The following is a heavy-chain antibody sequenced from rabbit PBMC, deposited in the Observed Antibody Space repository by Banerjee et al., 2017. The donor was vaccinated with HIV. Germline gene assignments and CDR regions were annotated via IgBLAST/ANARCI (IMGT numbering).Heavy chain of an antibody. Sequence: QSLEESGGDLVKPGASLTLTCTASGFSFSGGYWMCWVRQAPGKGLVWIACIYAGSTDGTYYASWAKGRFTISKTSSTTVTLQMTSLTAADTATYFCARSMAGGSGGYYLDAFGLWGQGTLVTVS. J-gene: IGHJ3*01. V-gene: IGHV1S40*01. CDR3: ARSMAGGSGGYYLDAFGL. CDR2: IYAGSTDGT. CDR1: GFSFSGGYW. D-gene: IGHD1-1*01.